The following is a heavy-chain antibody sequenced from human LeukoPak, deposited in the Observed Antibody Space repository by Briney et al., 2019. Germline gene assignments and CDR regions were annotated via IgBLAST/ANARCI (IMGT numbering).Heavy chain of an antibody. J-gene: IGHJ3*02. D-gene: IGHD3-22*01. CDR1: GYTFTTFG. CDR3: ASLKNYYDSSGYLVTDAFDI. Sequence: ASVKVSCKASGYTFTTFGISWVRQAPGHVLEWMGWISAYNGNTYYAQKFQGRVTMTTDTSTSTAYMELSRLRSDDTAVYYCASLKNYYDSSGYLVTDAFDIWGQGTMVTVSS. V-gene: IGHV1-18*01. CDR2: ISAYNGNT.